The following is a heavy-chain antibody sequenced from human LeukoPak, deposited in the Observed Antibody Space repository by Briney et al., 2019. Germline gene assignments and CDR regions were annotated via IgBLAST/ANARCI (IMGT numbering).Heavy chain of an antibody. CDR2: IIPIFGTA. CDR1: GGTFSSYA. CDR3: ASSYSYYYMDV. V-gene: IGHV1-69*06. D-gene: IGHD2-21*01. Sequence: SVKVSCKASGGTFSSYAISWARQAPGQGLEWMGGIIPIFGTANYAQKFQGRVTITADKSTSTAYMELSSLRPEDTAVYYCASSYSYYYMDVWGKGTTVTVSS. J-gene: IGHJ6*03.